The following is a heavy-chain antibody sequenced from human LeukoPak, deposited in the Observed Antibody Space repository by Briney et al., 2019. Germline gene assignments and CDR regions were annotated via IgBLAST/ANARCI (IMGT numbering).Heavy chain of an antibody. CDR3: AKAISVGATTDAAD. CDR1: GFTVSSDY. CDR2: LYSGGST. V-gene: IGHV3-66*01. Sequence: PGGSLRLSCAVSGFTVSSDYMSWVRQAPGKGLEWVSVLYSGGSTYYADSVKGRFTISRDNSKNTLYLQMNSLRAEDTAVYYCAKAISVGATTDAADWGQGTLVIVSS. J-gene: IGHJ4*02. D-gene: IGHD1-26*01.